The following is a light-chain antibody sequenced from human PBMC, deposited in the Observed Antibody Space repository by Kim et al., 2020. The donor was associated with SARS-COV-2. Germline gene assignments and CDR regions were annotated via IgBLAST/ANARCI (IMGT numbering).Light chain of an antibody. V-gene: IGKV3-20*01. CDR1: QSVSSTK. Sequence: EIVLTQSPGTLSLSPGERATLSCRASQSVSSTKLGWYQQRPGQAPRLLIYDASFRASGIPDRFSGSGSGTDFTITISRLEAEDFAVYYCQHYGSSLLTFGGGTKVDIK. J-gene: IGKJ4*01. CDR3: QHYGSSLLT. CDR2: DAS.